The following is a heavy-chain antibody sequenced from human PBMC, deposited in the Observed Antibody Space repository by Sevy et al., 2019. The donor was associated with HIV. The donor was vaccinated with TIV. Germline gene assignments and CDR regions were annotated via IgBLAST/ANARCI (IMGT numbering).Heavy chain of an antibody. CDR3: ARRYCSLTSCYMHDAFDI. D-gene: IGHD2-2*02. Sequence: GGSLRLSCAASGFTFSSYSMNWVHQAPGKGLEWVSSISDSSNYIYYADSVKGRFTISRDNAKNSLYLQMNSLRAEDTAVYYCARRYCSLTSCYMHDAFDIWGQGTMVTVSS. CDR2: ISDSSNYI. V-gene: IGHV3-21*01. J-gene: IGHJ3*02. CDR1: GFTFSSYS.